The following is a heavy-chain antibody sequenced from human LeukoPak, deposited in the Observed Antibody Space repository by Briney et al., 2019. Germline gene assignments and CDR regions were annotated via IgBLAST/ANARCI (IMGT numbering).Heavy chain of an antibody. Sequence: GRSLRLSCAASGFTFSSFGMHWVRQAPGKGLEWVAVIRYDGNNKYYADSVKGRFTISRGNSKNTLYLQMNSLRAEDTAVYYCARAFASTGYYYVEYWGQGTLVTVSS. J-gene: IGHJ4*02. D-gene: IGHD3-22*01. CDR2: IRYDGNNK. V-gene: IGHV3-33*01. CDR3: ARAFASTGYYYVEY. CDR1: GFTFSSFG.